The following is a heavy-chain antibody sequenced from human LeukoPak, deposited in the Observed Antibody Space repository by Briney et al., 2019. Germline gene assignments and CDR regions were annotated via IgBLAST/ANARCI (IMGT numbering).Heavy chain of an antibody. J-gene: IGHJ4*02. CDR1: GGSVSSGNYY. V-gene: IGHV4-30-4*01. D-gene: IGHD3-16*01. Sequence: SETLSLTCTVSGGSVSSGNYYWSWIRQPPGKGLEWIGYIYYSGSTYYNPSLKSRVTISVDTSKNQFSLKLSSVTAADTAVYYCARGVPPGGVMVTPLDYWGQGTLVTVSS. CDR2: IYYSGST. CDR3: ARGVPPGGVMVTPLDY.